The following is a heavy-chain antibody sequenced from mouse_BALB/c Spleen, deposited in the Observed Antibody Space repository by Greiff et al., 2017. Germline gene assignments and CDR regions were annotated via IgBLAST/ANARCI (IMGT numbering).Heavy chain of an antibody. CDR2: ISSGSSTI. CDR3: ARSGFITTVFDY. J-gene: IGHJ2*01. D-gene: IGHD1-1*01. CDR1: GFTFSSFG. Sequence: EVMLVESGGGLVKPGGSRKLSCAASGFTFSSFGMHWVRQAPEKGLEWVAYISSGSSTIYYADTVKGRFTISRDNPKNTLFLQMTSLRSEDTAMYYCARSGFITTVFDYWGQGTTLTVSS. V-gene: IGHV5-17*02.